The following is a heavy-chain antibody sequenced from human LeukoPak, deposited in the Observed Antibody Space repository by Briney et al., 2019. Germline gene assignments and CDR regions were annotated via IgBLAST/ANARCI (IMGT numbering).Heavy chain of an antibody. CDR2: INAGNGNT. Sequence: GASVKVSCKASGYTFTSYAMHWVRQAPGQRLEWMGWINAGNGNTKYSQKFQGRVTITRDTSASTAYMELSSLRSDDTAVYYCARHQTAGRQGQPHPHYYYYYMDVWGKGTTVTVSS. D-gene: IGHD2-21*02. V-gene: IGHV1-3*01. CDR3: ARHQTAGRQGQPHPHYYYYYMDV. CDR1: GYTFTSYA. J-gene: IGHJ6*03.